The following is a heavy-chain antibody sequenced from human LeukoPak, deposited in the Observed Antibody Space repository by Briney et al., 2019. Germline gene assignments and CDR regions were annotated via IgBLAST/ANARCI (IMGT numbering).Heavy chain of an antibody. Sequence: PGGSLRLSCAASGFTFSNYWMSWVRQAPGMGLEWAANIKQDGSEKYYVDSVKGRFTISSDNAKNSLYLQMNSLRAEDTAVFYCARRRCSSTSCFFDYWGQGTLVTVSS. CDR3: ARRRCSSTSCFFDY. CDR1: GFTFSNYW. D-gene: IGHD2-2*01. CDR2: IKQDGSEK. J-gene: IGHJ4*02. V-gene: IGHV3-7*01.